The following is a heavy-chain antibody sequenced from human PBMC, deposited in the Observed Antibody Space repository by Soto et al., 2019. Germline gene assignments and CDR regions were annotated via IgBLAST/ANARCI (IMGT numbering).Heavy chain of an antibody. Sequence: PSETLSLTCTVSGGSVSSGSYYWSWIRQPPGKGLEWIGYIYYSGSTNYNPSLKSRVTISVDTSKNQFSLKLSSVTAADTAVYYCARGGQVERLWGGYYYYGMDVWGQGTTVTVSS. D-gene: IGHD1-1*01. CDR2: IYYSGST. V-gene: IGHV4-61*01. CDR3: ARGGQVERLWGGYYYYGMDV. CDR1: GGSVSSGSYY. J-gene: IGHJ6*02.